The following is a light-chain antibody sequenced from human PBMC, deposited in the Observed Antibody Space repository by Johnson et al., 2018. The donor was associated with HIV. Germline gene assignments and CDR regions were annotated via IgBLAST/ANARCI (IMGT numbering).Light chain of an antibody. V-gene: IGLV1-51*01. Sequence: QSVLTQPPSMSAAPGQKVTISCSGSSSNIGNNYVSWYQQLPGTAPKLLIYDNDKRPSGIPDRFSASKSDTSATLGITGLQTGDEANYYCGTWDGGLSIYVFGTGTGVTVL. J-gene: IGLJ1*01. CDR3: GTWDGGLSIYV. CDR2: DND. CDR1: SSNIGNNY.